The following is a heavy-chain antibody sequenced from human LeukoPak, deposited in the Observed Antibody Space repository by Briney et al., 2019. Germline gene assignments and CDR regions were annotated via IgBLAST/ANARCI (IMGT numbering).Heavy chain of an antibody. Sequence: PGRSLRLSCAASGFTFSSYGMHWVRQAPGKGLEWVAVISYDGSNKYYADSVKGRFTISRDNSKNTLYLQMNSLRAEDTAVYYRAKDPGGSSGYPDAFDIWGQGTMVTVSS. CDR3: AKDPGGSSGYPDAFDI. CDR2: ISYDGSNK. J-gene: IGHJ3*02. D-gene: IGHD3-22*01. CDR1: GFTFSSYG. V-gene: IGHV3-30*18.